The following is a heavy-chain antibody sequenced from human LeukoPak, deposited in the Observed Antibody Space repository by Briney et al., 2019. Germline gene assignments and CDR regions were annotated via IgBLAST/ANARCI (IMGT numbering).Heavy chain of an antibody. CDR2: ISSGSSSK. D-gene: IGHD3-16*01. Sequence: PGGSLRLSCAASGFTFSSYSMNWVRQAPGKGLEWVSYISSGSSSKYYADSVQGRFTIPRDNAKNSLSLQMNSLRAEDTAVYYCAHLSRLGELHGSWGQGTLVTVSS. V-gene: IGHV3-48*01. CDR1: GFTFSSYS. CDR3: AHLSRLGELHGS. J-gene: IGHJ5*02.